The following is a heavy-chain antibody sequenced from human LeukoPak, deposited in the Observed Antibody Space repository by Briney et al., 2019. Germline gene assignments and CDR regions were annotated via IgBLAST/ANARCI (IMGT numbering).Heavy chain of an antibody. J-gene: IGHJ6*02. D-gene: IGHD4-23*01. CDR1: GGTFSSYA. Sequence: VASVKVSCKASGGTFSSYAISWVRQAPGQGLEWMGRIIPILGIANYAQKFQGRVTITADKSTSTAYMELSSLRSEDTAVYYCARPPSRLYGGHGMDVWGQGTTVTVSS. CDR2: IIPILGIA. V-gene: IGHV1-69*04. CDR3: ARPPSRLYGGHGMDV.